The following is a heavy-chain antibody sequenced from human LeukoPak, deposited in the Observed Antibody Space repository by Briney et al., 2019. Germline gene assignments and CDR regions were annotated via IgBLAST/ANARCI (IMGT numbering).Heavy chain of an antibody. CDR1: GFSFTFTMNW. CDR3: ARHLATVTASRQYYYYGMDV. V-gene: IGHV5-51*01. CDR2: IYPVDSDI. J-gene: IGHJ6*02. D-gene: IGHD4-17*01. Sequence: GESLKISCKASGFSFTFTMNWIGWVRQVPGKGLEWMGIIYPVDSDIRYNPSFQGQVTISVDKSISTTYLQWSSLKASDTAIYCCARHLATVTASRQYYYYGMDVWGQGTTVTVSS.